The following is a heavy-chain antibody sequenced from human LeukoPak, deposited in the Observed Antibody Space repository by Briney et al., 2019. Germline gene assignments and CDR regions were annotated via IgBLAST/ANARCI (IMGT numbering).Heavy chain of an antibody. J-gene: IGHJ4*02. CDR2: IYYSGST. CDR3: ARLMGIAAAGFDY. D-gene: IGHD6-13*01. V-gene: IGHV4-39*07. CDR1: GGSISSSSYY. Sequence: SETLSLTCTVSGGSISSSSYYWGWIRQPPGKGLEWIGSIYYSGSTYYNPSLKSRVTISVDTSKNQFSLKLSSVTAADTAVYYCARLMGIAAAGFDYWGQGTLVTVSS.